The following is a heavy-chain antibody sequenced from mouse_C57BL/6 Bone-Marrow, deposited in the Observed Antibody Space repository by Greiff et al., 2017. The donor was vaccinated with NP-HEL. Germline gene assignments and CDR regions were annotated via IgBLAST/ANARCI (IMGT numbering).Heavy chain of an antibody. Sequence: QVTLNVSGPGILPSSQTLSLPCSFSGFSLSTSGMGVSWLRQPSGKGLEWLAHIYWDDDKRYNQSLKSRLTISKDTSRNQVFLKITSVDTADTATYYCARSPYGNCAWYFDVWGTGTTVTVSS. J-gene: IGHJ1*03. CDR2: IYWDDDK. V-gene: IGHV8-12*01. CDR3: ARSPYGNCAWYFDV. CDR1: GFSLSTSGMG. D-gene: IGHD2-1*01.